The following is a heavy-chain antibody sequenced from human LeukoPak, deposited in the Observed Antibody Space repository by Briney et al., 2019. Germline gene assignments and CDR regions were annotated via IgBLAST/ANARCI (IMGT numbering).Heavy chain of an antibody. J-gene: IGHJ4*02. CDR1: GFTFDDFA. V-gene: IGHV3-9*01. CDR2: ISWNSGSI. CDR3: AKGRATLYYYDSSGYYQPLDY. D-gene: IGHD3-22*01. Sequence: PGRSLRLSCAASGFTFDDFAIHWVRQAPGKGLEWVSGISWNSGSIGYADSVKGQFTISRDNAKNSLYLQMNSLRAEDTALYYCAKGRATLYYYDSSGYYQPLDYWGQGTLVTVSS.